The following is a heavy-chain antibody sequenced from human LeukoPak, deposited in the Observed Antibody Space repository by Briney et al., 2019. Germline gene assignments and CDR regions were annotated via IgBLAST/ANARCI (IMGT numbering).Heavy chain of an antibody. J-gene: IGHJ5*02. D-gene: IGHD3-10*01. CDR1: GGSITSGDYY. CDR3: ARGAYFYGSGINWFDP. V-gene: IGHV4-61*09. CDR2: IYTSGST. Sequence: PSQTLSLTCTVSGGSITSGDYYWSWLRQPAGKGLEWIGHIYTSGSTNYNPSLKSRVTISVDTSKNQFSLKLTYVTAADTAVYYCARGAYFYGSGINWFDPWGQGTLVTVSS.